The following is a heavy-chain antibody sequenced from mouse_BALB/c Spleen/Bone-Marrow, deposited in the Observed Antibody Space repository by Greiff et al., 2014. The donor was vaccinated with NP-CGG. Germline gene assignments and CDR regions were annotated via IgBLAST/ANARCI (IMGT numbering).Heavy chain of an antibody. V-gene: IGHV3-1*02. Sequence: EVQLQQSGPDLVKPSQSLSLTCTVTGYSITSGYGWHWIRQFPGNKLEWMGYIHYSGSTNYNPSLKSRISITRDTSKNQFFLQLNSVTTEDTATYYCARRTTVVAPLDYWGQGTTLTVSS. CDR3: ARRTTVVAPLDY. D-gene: IGHD1-1*01. CDR2: IHYSGST. J-gene: IGHJ2*01. CDR1: GYSITSGYG.